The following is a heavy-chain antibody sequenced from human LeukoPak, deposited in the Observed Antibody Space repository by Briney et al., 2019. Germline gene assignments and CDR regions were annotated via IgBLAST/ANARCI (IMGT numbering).Heavy chain of an antibody. CDR3: ATYGDYGSSV. Sequence: TATETLSLTCTVSGGSISSSSYYWGWIRQPPGKGLEWIGSTYYSGSTYYNPSLKGRVTISVDTSKNQFSLKLSSVTAADTAVYYCATYGDYGSSVWGQGTLVTVSS. J-gene: IGHJ4*02. V-gene: IGHV4-39*01. CDR2: TYYSGST. D-gene: IGHD4-17*01. CDR1: GGSISSSSYY.